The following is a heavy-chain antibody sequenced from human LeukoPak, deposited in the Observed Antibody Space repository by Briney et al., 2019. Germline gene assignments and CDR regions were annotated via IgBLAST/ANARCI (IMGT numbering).Heavy chain of an antibody. V-gene: IGHV3-21*01. Sequence: GGSLRLSCAASGFAFKTYTMHWVRQAPGMGLEWVSSISSSSSYIFYADSVKGRFTISRDNSKNTLYLQMNSLRAEDTAVYYCARDSGSYGDLDAFDIWGQGTMVTVSS. D-gene: IGHD1-26*01. CDR1: GFAFKTYT. J-gene: IGHJ3*02. CDR3: ARDSGSYGDLDAFDI. CDR2: ISSSSSYI.